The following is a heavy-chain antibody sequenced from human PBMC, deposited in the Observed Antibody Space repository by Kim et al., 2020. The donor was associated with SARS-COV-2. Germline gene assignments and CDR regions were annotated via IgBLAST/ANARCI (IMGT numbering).Heavy chain of an antibody. D-gene: IGHD6-19*01. CDR1: GDSVSSNSAA. CDR2: TYYRSKWYN. Sequence: SPTLSLTCAISGDSVSSNSAAWNWIRQSPSRGLEWLGRTYYRSKWYNDYAVSVQSRITINPDTSKNQFSLQLNSVTPEYTAVYYCARQYSSGWSYYYGLDVWGQGTTVTVSS. V-gene: IGHV6-1*01. J-gene: IGHJ6*02. CDR3: ARQYSSGWSYYYGLDV.